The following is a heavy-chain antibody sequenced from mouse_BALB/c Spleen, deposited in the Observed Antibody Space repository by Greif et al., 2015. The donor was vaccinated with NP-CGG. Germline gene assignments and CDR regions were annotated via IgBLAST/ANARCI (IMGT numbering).Heavy chain of an antibody. J-gene: IGHJ2*01. Sequence: VKLMESGAELVRPGSSVKISCKASGYAFSSYWMNWVKQRPGQGLEWIGQIYPGDGDTDYNGKFKGKATLTADKSSSTAYMQLSSLTSEDSAVYFCARYVWRNYFDYWGQGTTLTVSS. D-gene: IGHD2-10*02. V-gene: IGHV1-80*01. CDR2: IYPGDGDT. CDR1: GYAFSSYW. CDR3: ARYVWRNYFDY.